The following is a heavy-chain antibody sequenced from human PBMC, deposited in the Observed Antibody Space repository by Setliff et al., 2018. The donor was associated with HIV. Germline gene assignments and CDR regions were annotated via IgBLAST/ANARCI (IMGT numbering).Heavy chain of an antibody. Sequence: GGSLRLSCAASGFTFSNYAMTWVRQAPGKGLEWVSAISGSGGSTYYADSVKGRFTISRDNSKNTLYLQMNSLRAEDTVVYYCAKGHYSSGDSKQNGFDMWGQGTMVTVSS. CDR3: AKGHYSSGDSKQNGFDM. D-gene: IGHD3-22*01. CDR2: ISGSGGST. V-gene: IGHV3-23*01. J-gene: IGHJ3*02. CDR1: GFTFSNYA.